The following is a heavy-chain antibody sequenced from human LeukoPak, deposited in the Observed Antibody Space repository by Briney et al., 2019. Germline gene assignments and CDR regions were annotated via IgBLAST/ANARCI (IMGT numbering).Heavy chain of an antibody. Sequence: GGSLRLSCAAYGFTVSSNYMSWVRQAPGKGLEWVSVIYRGGSTYYADSVKGRFTISRDNSKNTLYLQMNSLRAEDTAVYYCARDCCRGTQVGWYYYGMDVWGQGTTVTVSS. V-gene: IGHV3-66*02. J-gene: IGHJ6*02. CDR2: IYRGGST. D-gene: IGHD2-21*01. CDR1: GFTVSSNY. CDR3: ARDCCRGTQVGWYYYGMDV.